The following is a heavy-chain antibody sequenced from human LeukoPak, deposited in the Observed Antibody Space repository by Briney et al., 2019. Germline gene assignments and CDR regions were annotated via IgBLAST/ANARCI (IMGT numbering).Heavy chain of an antibody. V-gene: IGHV4-39*01. J-gene: IGHJ3*02. CDR2: IYYSGST. Sequence: SETLSLTCTVSGGSVSSSSYYWGWIRQPPGKGLEWIGSIYYSGSTYYNPSLKSRVTISVDTSKNQFSLKLSSVTAADTAVYYRARNGDGENRRGAFDIWGQGTLVTVSS. D-gene: IGHD4-17*01. CDR1: GGSVSSSSYY. CDR3: ARNGDGENRRGAFDI.